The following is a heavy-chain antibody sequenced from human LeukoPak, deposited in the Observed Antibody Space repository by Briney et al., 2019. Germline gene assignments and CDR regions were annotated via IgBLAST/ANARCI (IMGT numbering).Heavy chain of an antibody. CDR1: GFTFSSYG. V-gene: IGHV3-30*02. CDR3: AKINGDSFDY. Sequence: GGSLRLSCAASGFTFSSYGMHWVRQAPGKGLEWVAFIRYDGSNKYYSDSVKGRFSISRDNSKSTLYLQMHSLRAEDTSVYYCAKINGDSFDYWGQGTLVTVSS. J-gene: IGHJ4*02. D-gene: IGHD4-17*01. CDR2: IRYDGSNK.